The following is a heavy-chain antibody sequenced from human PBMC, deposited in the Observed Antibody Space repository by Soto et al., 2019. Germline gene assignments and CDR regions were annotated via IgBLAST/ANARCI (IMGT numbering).Heavy chain of an antibody. CDR3: VRGKVGADY. Sequence: EVQLVESGGGLVQPGGSLRLSCAASGFPYNIYWMHWVRQAPGKGLVWVSRINSDGSTTNYADSVKGRFTISRDNAKNTLYLQMNSLRAEDTALYYCVRGKVGADYGGQGTLVTVSS. CDR1: GFPYNIYW. D-gene: IGHD1-26*01. J-gene: IGHJ4*02. V-gene: IGHV3-74*01. CDR2: INSDGSTT.